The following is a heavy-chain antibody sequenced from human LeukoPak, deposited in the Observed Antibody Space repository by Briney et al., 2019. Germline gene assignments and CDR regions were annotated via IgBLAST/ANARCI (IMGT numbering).Heavy chain of an antibody. V-gene: IGHV3-23*01. CDR1: GFTFSSYA. J-gene: IGHJ3*02. D-gene: IGHD6-6*01. CDR2: ISGSGGST. CDR3: AKDQYSSSAREPDAFDI. Sequence: GGSLRLSSAASGFTFSSYAMSWVRQAPGKGLEWVSAISGSGGSTYYADSVKGRFTISRDNSKNTLYLQMNSLRAEDTAVYYCAKDQYSSSAREPDAFDIWGQGTMVTVSS.